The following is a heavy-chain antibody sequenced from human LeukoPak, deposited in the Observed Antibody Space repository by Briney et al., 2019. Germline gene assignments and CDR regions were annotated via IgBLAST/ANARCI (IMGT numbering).Heavy chain of an antibody. CDR3: ARDYYDRPFDY. J-gene: IGHJ4*02. V-gene: IGHV3-20*04. Sequence: GGSLRLSCAASLFTFDDYCMSCVPQAPGKGLEYGFGINWNGGSTGYADSVKGRFTISRDNAKNSLYLQMNSLRAEDTDLYYCARDYYDRPFDYWGQGTLVTVYS. CDR2: INWNGGST. CDR1: LFTFDDYC. D-gene: IGHD3-22*01.